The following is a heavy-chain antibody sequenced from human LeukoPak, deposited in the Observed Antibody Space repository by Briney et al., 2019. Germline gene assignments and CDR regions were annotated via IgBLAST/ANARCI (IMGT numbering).Heavy chain of an antibody. CDR1: GFTFSAFD. CDR3: ARSTVTNRHYFDY. V-gene: IGHV3-33*01. CDR2: IWFDGGNT. J-gene: IGHJ4*02. Sequence: GRSLKLSCAASGFTFSAFDMHWVRQPPAKGLEWGALIWFDGGNTYYTASVKGRFTISRDNSKNTVYLQMNSLSDEDTAVYHCARSTVTNRHYFDYWGQGTQVTVSS. D-gene: IGHD4-17*01.